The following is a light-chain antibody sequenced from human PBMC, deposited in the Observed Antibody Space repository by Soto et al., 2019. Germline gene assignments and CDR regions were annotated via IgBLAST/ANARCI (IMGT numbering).Light chain of an antibody. CDR1: QCVKSNY. V-gene: IGKV3-20*01. CDR2: GVF. J-gene: IGKJ2*01. CDR3: QHYDGSPRT. Sequence: QFPGTVSLSPGERATLSCMTSQCVKSNYLAWYQQKPGQAPRLLIYGVFNRAAGVPARFSGSGSGTDFTLTISGLEPEDSAVYYCQHYDGSPRTFGQGTKLE.